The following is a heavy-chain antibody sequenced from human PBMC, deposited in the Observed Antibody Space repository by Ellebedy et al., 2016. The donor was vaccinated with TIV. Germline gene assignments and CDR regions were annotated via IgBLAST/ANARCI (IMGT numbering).Heavy chain of an antibody. D-gene: IGHD5-18*01. V-gene: IGHV4-59*08. Sequence: SETLSLTXTVSGGSISSYYWSWIRQPPGKGLEWIGSIYYSGSTYYNPSLKSRVTISVDTSKNQFSLKLSSVTAADTAVYYCARHQDTAMVTPSFDYWGQGTLVTVSS. J-gene: IGHJ4*02. CDR2: IYYSGST. CDR1: GGSISSYY. CDR3: ARHQDTAMVTPSFDY.